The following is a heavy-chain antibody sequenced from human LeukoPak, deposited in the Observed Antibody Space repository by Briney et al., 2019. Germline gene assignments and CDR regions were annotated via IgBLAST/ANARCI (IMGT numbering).Heavy chain of an antibody. CDR2: IYYSGST. Sequence: SETLSLTCTVSGGSISSYYGSWIRQPPGKGLEWIGYIYYSGSTNYNPSLKSRVTISVDTSKNQFSLKLSSVTAADTAVYYCARDGSRVGSAFDIWGQGTMVTVSS. D-gene: IGHD1-26*01. CDR1: GGSISSYY. CDR3: ARDGSRVGSAFDI. V-gene: IGHV4-59*01. J-gene: IGHJ3*02.